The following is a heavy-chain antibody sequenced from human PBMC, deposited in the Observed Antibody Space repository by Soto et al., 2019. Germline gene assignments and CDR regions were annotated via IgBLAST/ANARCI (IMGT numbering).Heavy chain of an antibody. Sequence: EGSLRLSCAASGFTFSSYAMSWVRQAPGKGLEWVSAISGSGGSTYYADSVKGRFTISRDNSKNTLYLQMNSLRAEDTAVYYCASTYGDQPVYYYYYMDVWGKGTTVTVSS. D-gene: IGHD4-17*01. CDR2: ISGSGGST. CDR3: ASTYGDQPVYYYYYMDV. J-gene: IGHJ6*03. CDR1: GFTFSSYA. V-gene: IGHV3-23*01.